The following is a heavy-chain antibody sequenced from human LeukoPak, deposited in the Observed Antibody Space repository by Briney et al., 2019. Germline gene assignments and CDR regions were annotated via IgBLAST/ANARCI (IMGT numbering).Heavy chain of an antibody. Sequence: SETLSLTCTVSGGSISSNYWSWIRQPPGKGLEWIGYIYYSGIINYNPSLKSRVTISLDTSKNQFSLKLRSVTAADTAVYYCARGKQWLQDATDYWGQGTLVTVSS. CDR2: IYYSGII. D-gene: IGHD6-19*01. CDR1: GGSISSNY. V-gene: IGHV4-59*01. J-gene: IGHJ4*02. CDR3: ARGKQWLQDATDY.